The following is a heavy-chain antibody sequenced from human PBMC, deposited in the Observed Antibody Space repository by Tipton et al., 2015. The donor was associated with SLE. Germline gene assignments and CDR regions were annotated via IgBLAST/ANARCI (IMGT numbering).Heavy chain of an antibody. V-gene: IGHV3-21*01. D-gene: IGHD7-27*01. CDR2: ISSSSSYI. J-gene: IGHJ4*02. CDR1: GGSISSSS. CDR3: ARTHSLGPFDY. Sequence: LSLTCTVSGGSISSSSYYWGWIRQPPGKGLEWVSSISSSSSYIYYADSVKGRFTISRDNAKNSLYLQMNSLRAEDTAVYYCARTHSLGPFDYWGQGTLVTVSS.